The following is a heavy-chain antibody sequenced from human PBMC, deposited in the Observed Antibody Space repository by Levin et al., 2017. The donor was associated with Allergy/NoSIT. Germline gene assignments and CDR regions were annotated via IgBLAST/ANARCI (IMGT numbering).Heavy chain of an antibody. Sequence: GGSLRLSCAASGFTFSNVWMHWVRQAPGKGLEWVGRIKSETAGGTIDYAAPVKGRFFISRDDSKSALFLQMNSLTTEDTAVYYCATDRQFCSGGDCYNASDVWGQGRTVNLSS. D-gene: IGHD2-21*02. J-gene: IGHJ3*01. CDR2: IKSETAGGTI. CDR1: GFTFSNVW. V-gene: IGHV3-15*01. CDR3: ATDRQFCSGGDCYNASDV.